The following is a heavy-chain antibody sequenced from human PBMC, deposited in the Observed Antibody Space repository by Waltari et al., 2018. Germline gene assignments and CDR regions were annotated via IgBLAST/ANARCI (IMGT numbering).Heavy chain of an antibody. V-gene: IGHV1-18*01. CDR2: VSAYNGDT. J-gene: IGHJ4*02. CDR1: GSTFTNHG. D-gene: IGHD3-9*01. CDR3: ARDRNSWLKTDY. Sequence: QVQLVQSGAAVKKPVASVRVYCQASGSTFTNHGISWLRQAPGQGLEWVGWVSAYNGDTKYAQKLQDRVTMTTDTSTGTAYMEVRSLRSDDTAVYYCARDRNSWLKTDYWGQGTLVTVSS.